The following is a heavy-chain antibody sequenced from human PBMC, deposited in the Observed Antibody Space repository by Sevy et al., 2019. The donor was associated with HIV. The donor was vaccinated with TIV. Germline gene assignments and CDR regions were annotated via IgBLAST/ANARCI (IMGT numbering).Heavy chain of an antibody. V-gene: IGHV3-30-3*01. CDR2: ISYDGSNK. CDR1: GFTFSSYA. D-gene: IGHD6-19*01. CDR3: ARDPLAVAGYYFDY. Sequence: GGSLRLSCAASGFTFSSYAMHWVRQAPGKGLEWVAVISYDGSNKYYADSVKDRFTISRDNSKNTLYLQMNSLRAEDTAVYYCARDPLAVAGYYFDYWGQGTLVTVSS. J-gene: IGHJ4*02.